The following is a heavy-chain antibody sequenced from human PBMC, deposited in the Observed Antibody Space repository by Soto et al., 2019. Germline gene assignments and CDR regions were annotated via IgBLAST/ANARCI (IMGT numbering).Heavy chain of an antibody. J-gene: IGHJ3*02. Sequence: GGSLRLSCAASGFTFSSYSMNWVRQAPGKGLEWVSYISSSSSTIYYADSVKGRFTISRDNAKNSLYLQMNSLRAEDTAAYYCARDYRDSSGYYYVGAFDIWGQGTMVTVSS. CDR1: GFTFSSYS. V-gene: IGHV3-48*01. CDR2: ISSSSSTI. CDR3: ARDYRDSSGYYYVGAFDI. D-gene: IGHD3-22*01.